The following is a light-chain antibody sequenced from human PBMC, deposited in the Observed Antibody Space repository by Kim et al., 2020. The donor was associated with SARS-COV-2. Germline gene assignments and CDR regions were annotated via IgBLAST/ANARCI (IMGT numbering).Light chain of an antibody. J-gene: IGLJ2*01. CDR3: SSYTSARTLV. CDR2: DVT. CDR1: SSDIGLYKY. Sequence: GQSITISCTGTSSDIGLYKYVSWYQQHPGKAPKLVIFDVTNRPSGVSNRFSGSKSGNTASLTISGLQGEDEAAYYCSSYTSARTLVFGGGTKLTVL. V-gene: IGLV2-14*03.